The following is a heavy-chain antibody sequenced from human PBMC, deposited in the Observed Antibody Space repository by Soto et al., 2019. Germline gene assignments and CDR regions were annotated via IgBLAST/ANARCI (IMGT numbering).Heavy chain of an antibody. V-gene: IGHV4-61*01. Sequence: QVQLQESGPGLVKPSETLSLTCTVSGGSVSYGSYYWSWIRQPPGKGLEWIGHISYSGTTNYNPPLQSRVTISVDTSKDQFSRKLSSVTAADTAVYYCARDARIVGATSIDYWGQGSLVTVPS. J-gene: IGHJ4*02. CDR1: GGSVSYGSYY. CDR2: ISYSGTT. CDR3: ARDARIVGATSIDY. D-gene: IGHD1-26*01.